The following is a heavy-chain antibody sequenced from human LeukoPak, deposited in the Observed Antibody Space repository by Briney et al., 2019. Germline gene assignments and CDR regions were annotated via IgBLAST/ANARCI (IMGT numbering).Heavy chain of an antibody. J-gene: IGHJ4*02. CDR1: GFTVSSNY. Sequence: AGGSLRLSCAASGFTVSSNYMSWVRQAPGKGLEWVSVIYSGGSTYFADSVKGRFTISRDSSKNTLYLQMNSLRAEDTAVYYCARDLDGNHCHHPLGYWGQGTLVTVSS. D-gene: IGHD3/OR15-3a*01. V-gene: IGHV3-53*01. CDR2: IYSGGST. CDR3: ARDLDGNHCHHPLGY.